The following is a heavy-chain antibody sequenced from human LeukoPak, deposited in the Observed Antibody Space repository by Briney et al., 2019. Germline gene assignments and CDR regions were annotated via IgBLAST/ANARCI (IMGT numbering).Heavy chain of an antibody. CDR3: ARDSIAVAGLGYFDY. J-gene: IGHJ4*02. CDR1: GYTFTSYY. Sequence: ASVKVSCRASGYTFTSYYMHWVRQAPGQGLEWMGIINPSGGSTSYAQKFQGRVTMTRDTSTSTVYMELSSLRSGDTAVYYCARDSIAVAGLGYFDYWGQGTLVTVSS. V-gene: IGHV1-46*01. D-gene: IGHD6-19*01. CDR2: INPSGGST.